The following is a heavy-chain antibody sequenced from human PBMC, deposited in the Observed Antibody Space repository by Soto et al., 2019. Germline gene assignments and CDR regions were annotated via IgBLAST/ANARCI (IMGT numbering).Heavy chain of an antibody. Sequence: QVQLQQWGAGLLKPSETLSLTCAVYGGSFSGYYWSWIRQPLGKGLEWIGEINHSGSTNYNPSLKSRVTISVDTSKNQFSLKLSSVTAADTAVYYCARDAVAATNENWFDPWGQGTLVTVSS. CDR3: ARDAVAATNENWFDP. CDR2: INHSGST. V-gene: IGHV4-34*01. J-gene: IGHJ5*02. D-gene: IGHD6-19*01. CDR1: GGSFSGYY.